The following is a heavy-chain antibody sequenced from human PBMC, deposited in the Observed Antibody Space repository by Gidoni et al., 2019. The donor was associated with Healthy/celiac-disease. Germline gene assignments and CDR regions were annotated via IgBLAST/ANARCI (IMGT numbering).Heavy chain of an antibody. D-gene: IGHD3-10*01. CDR2: SYYSGRT. Sequence: QVQLQESGPGLVKPSETMSLTCTVDGGSISSYYWSWIRQPPGTGLEWIGYSYYSGRTNYNPALQSRVTISVDTSKNQFSRKLSFVTAAATAVYYCARAGTVREGYCDYWGQGTLVTVSS. CDR1: GGSISSYY. V-gene: IGHV4-59*01. J-gene: IGHJ4*02. CDR3: ARAGTVREGYCDY.